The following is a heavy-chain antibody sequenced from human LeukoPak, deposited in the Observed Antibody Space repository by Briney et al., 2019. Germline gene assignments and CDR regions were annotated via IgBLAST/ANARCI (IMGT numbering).Heavy chain of an antibody. Sequence: GGSLRLSCAASGITFSSYSMNWVRQAPGKGLEWVSSISTSSSYIYYADSVKGRFTIPRDNAKNSLDLQMNSLRAEDTAVYYCARAGTGSSGWYKALPGNWFDPWGQETLVTVSS. D-gene: IGHD6-19*01. J-gene: IGHJ5*02. V-gene: IGHV3-21*01. CDR1: GITFSSYS. CDR3: ARAGTGSSGWYKALPGNWFDP. CDR2: ISTSSSYI.